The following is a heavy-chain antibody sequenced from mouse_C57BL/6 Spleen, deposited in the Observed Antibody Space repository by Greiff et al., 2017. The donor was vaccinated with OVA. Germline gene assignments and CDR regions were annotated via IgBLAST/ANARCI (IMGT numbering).Heavy chain of an antibody. V-gene: IGHV1-52*01. D-gene: IGHD1-1*01. CDR2: IDPSDSET. J-gene: IGHJ2*01. Sequence: LQQPGAELVRPGSSVKLSCKASGYTFTSYWMHWVKQRPIQGLEWIGNIDPSDSETHYNQKFKDKATLTVDKSSSTAYMQLSSLTSEDSAVYYCARAGDYGNYVDYWGQGTTLTVSS. CDR1: GYTFTSYW. CDR3: ARAGDYGNYVDY.